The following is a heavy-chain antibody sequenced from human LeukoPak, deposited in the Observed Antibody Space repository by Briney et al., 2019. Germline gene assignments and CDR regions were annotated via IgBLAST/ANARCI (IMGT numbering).Heavy chain of an antibody. D-gene: IGHD4-17*01. J-gene: IGHJ4*02. CDR2: INHSGST. CDR1: GGSFSGYY. V-gene: IGHV4-34*01. CDR3: ARRVRVFRTTVTTGYFDY. Sequence: SETLSLTCAVYGGSFSGYYWSWIRQPPGEGLGWIGEINHSGSTNYNPSLKSRVTISVDTSKNQFSLKLSSVTAADTAVYYCARRVRVFRTTVTTGYFDYWGQGNLVTVSS.